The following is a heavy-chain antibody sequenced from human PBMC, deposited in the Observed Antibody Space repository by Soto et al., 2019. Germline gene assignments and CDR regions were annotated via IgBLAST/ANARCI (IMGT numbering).Heavy chain of an antibody. CDR3: ATAGWGVYYDRYV. CDR1: GFTFSSYA. V-gene: IGHV3-23*01. D-gene: IGHD3-16*01. J-gene: IGHJ6*02. CDR2: IGSRGDDI. Sequence: EVQLLESGGGLLQPGGSLRLSCAASGFTFSSYAMNWVRQTPGKGLEWVSCIGSRGDDIYYIDSVKGRFTISRDNSKHTLYLHRPGLGPEDTAIYYCATAGWGVYYDRYVWAQGTGVTAS.